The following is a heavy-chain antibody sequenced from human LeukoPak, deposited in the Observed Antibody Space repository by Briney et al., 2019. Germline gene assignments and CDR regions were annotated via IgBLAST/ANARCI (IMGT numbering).Heavy chain of an antibody. CDR2: ISVSGGST. J-gene: IGHJ4*02. D-gene: IGHD3-16*01. CDR1: GFTFSSYA. V-gene: IGHV3-23*01. CDR3: ANSRGDSDDY. Sequence: GGSLRLSCAASGFTFSSYAMSWVRQAPGQGLEWVSTISVSGGSTYYADSVKGRFTISRDNSRDTLYLQTNSLGTEDTAVYYCANSRGDSDDYWGQGTLVTVS.